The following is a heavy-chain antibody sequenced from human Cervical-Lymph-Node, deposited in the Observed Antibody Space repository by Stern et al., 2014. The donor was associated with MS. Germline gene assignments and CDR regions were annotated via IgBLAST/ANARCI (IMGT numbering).Heavy chain of an antibody. Sequence: VQLVESGAEVMKPGASVRLSCKASGYIFTSYDINWVRQASGQGLEWMGWINHDSGDPGCDKKFRGRVTMTRDISTSTAYMELSSVTSEDTAVYYSTKAWGHWGQGTQVTVSS. D-gene: IGHD7-27*01. CDR3: TKAWGH. CDR2: INHDSGDP. CDR1: GYIFTSYD. V-gene: IGHV1-8*02. J-gene: IGHJ1*01.